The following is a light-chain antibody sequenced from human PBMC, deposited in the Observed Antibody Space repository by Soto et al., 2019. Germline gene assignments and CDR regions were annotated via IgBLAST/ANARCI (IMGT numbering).Light chain of an antibody. Sequence: EVVLTQSPATLSLSPGERATLSCRAIQSFRGLLAWYQQKPGQAPRLLIYDAYNRATGIPPRFSGSGSGTDFTLTISSLEPEDSAVYYCQQRHMWPITFGQGTRLEI. CDR1: QSFRGL. CDR2: DAY. J-gene: IGKJ5*01. V-gene: IGKV3-11*01. CDR3: QQRHMWPIT.